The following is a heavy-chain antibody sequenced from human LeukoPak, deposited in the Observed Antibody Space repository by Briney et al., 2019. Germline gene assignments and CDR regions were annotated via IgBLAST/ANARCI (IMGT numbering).Heavy chain of an antibody. CDR1: GGSISSYY. Sequence: PSETLSLTCTVSGGSISSYYWSWSRQPPGKGLEWIGYIYYSGSTNYNPSLKSRVTISVDTSKNQFSLKLSSVTAADTAVYYCARFGIETIFGVVISYYFDYWGQGTLVTVSS. CDR2: IYYSGST. J-gene: IGHJ4*02. CDR3: ARFGIETIFGVVISYYFDY. D-gene: IGHD3-3*01. V-gene: IGHV4-59*01.